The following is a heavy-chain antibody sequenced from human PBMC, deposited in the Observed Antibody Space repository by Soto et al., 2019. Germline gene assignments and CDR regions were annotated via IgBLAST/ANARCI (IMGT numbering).Heavy chain of an antibody. CDR1: GGTFRSYA. V-gene: IGHV1-69*05. D-gene: IGHD3-22*01. Sequence: SVKVSCKASGGTFRSYAISWVRQGSGQGLQWMGGIIPIFGTANYAQKLQGRVTMTTDTSTSTAYMELRRQRSDDTAVYYCARDPGRTMIVVDAFHFGMNVWGQGTTVTVSS. CDR3: ARDPGRTMIVVDAFHFGMNV. CDR2: IIPIFGTA. J-gene: IGHJ6*02.